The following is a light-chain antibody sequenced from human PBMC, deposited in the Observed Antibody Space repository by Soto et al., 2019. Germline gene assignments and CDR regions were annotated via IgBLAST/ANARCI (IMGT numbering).Light chain of an antibody. V-gene: IGKV3-15*01. CDR1: PSVSSN. CDR2: GAS. CDR3: QQYNNWPPAWT. J-gene: IGKJ1*01. Sequence: EIVMTQAPAPLSVSPGEKATLSSTASPSVSSNLAWYQQKPGQAPRLLIYGASTRATGIPARFSGSGSGTEFTLTISSLQSEDFAVYYCQQYNNWPPAWTFGQGTKVDIK.